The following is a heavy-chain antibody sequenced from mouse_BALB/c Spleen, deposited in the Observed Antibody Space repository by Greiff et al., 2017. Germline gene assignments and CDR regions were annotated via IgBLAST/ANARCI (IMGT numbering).Heavy chain of an antibody. CDR2: ISSGGSYT. CDR1: GFTFSSYT. V-gene: IGHV5-6-4*01. CDR3: TRDRSYGYDEGDYFDY. D-gene: IGHD2-2*01. J-gene: IGHJ2*01. Sequence: EVQLVESGGGLVKPGGSLKLSCAASGFTFSSYTMSWVRQTPEKRLEWVATISSGGSYTYYPDSVKGRFTISRDNAKNTLYLQMSSLKSEDTAMYYCTRDRSYGYDEGDYFDYWGQGTTLTVSS.